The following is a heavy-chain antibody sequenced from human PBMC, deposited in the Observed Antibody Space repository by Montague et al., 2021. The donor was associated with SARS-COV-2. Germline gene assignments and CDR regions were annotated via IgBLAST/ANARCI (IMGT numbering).Heavy chain of an antibody. V-gene: IGHV4-34*01. D-gene: IGHD2-8*01. CDR3: ARANGYYFDY. CDR1: GGSVTDYY. J-gene: IGHJ4*02. Sequence: SETLSLTCAVSGGSVTDYYWSWIRQPPGKGLEWIGEINHSGSTNYNPSLKSRVTISVDTSKNQFSLKLSSVTAADTAVYYCARANGYYFDYWGQGTLVTVSS. CDR2: INHSGST.